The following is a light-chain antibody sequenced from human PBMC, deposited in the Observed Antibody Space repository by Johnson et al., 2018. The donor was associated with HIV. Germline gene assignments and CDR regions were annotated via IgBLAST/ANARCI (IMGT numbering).Light chain of an antibody. J-gene: IGLJ1*01. CDR3: GTWDRSLGASYV. Sequence: QSVLTQPPSVSAAPGQKVTISCSGSSSNIGDNYVSWYQQLPGTAPKVLIYENNERPSGIPDRFSGSRSGTSATLGITGLQPGDEAEYYCGTWDRSLGASYVCGQGTKVTVL. CDR1: SSNIGDNY. V-gene: IGLV1-51*02. CDR2: ENN.